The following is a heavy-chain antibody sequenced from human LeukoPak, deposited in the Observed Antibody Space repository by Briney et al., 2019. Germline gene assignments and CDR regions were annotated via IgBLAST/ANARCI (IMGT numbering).Heavy chain of an antibody. CDR1: GFTFSSYS. CDR2: ISRNGAHP. V-gene: IGHV3-23*01. J-gene: IGHJ4*02. CDR3: TTPGDSGWYNH. Sequence: GGSLRLSCAASGFTFSSYSMNWVRQAPGKGLEWVSVISRNGAHPYYIDSVRDRFTVSRDNSKNIMYLQMNSLRAEDAALYYCTTPGDSGWYNHWGQGTLVTVSS. D-gene: IGHD6-19*01.